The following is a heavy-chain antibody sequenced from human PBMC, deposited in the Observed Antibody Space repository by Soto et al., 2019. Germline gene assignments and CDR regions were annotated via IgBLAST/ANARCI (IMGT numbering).Heavy chain of an antibody. J-gene: IGHJ4*02. D-gene: IGHD1-1*01. V-gene: IGHV3-30*18. CDR3: AKDKGVFNWATSYFDY. Sequence: WWSLRLSCSASVFTFSNYAMHWFRQAPGKGLEWVALTLYDGNNEYYTDSVKGRFTISRDNSKNTLFLQMNSPRPEDTAVYYCAKDKGVFNWATSYFDYWGQGALVTVSS. CDR2: TLYDGNNE. CDR1: VFTFSNYA.